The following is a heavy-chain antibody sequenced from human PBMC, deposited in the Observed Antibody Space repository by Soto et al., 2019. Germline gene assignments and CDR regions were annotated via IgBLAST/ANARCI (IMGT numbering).Heavy chain of an antibody. J-gene: IGHJ6*02. CDR3: ARVIGGYDYYYYYGMDV. V-gene: IGHV4-59*01. Sequence: QVQLQESGPGLVKPSETLSLTCTVSGGSISSYYWSWIRQPPGKGLEWIGYIYYRGSTNYNPSLKSRVTISVAPSKNQFSLKLSSVTAADTAVYYCARVIGGYDYYYYYGMDVWGQGTTVTVSS. CDR2: IYYRGST. D-gene: IGHD5-12*01. CDR1: GGSISSYY.